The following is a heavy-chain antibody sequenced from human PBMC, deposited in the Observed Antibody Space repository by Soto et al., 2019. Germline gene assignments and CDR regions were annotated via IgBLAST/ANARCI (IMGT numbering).Heavy chain of an antibody. CDR1: GFTFSSYA. Sequence: QVQLVESGGGVVQPGRSLRLSCAASGFTFSSYAMNWVRQAPGKGLEWVALISYDGSNKYYADSVKGRFTISRDSSKNTLYLQMNSLRAADRAVYYCGRCSSTSCHLGSDYWGQGTLVTVSS. CDR3: GRCSSTSCHLGSDY. V-gene: IGHV3-30-3*01. J-gene: IGHJ4*02. D-gene: IGHD2-2*01. CDR2: ISYDGSNK.